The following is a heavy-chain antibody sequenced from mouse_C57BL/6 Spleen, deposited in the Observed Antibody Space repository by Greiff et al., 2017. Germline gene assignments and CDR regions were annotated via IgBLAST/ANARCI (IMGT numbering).Heavy chain of an antibody. D-gene: IGHD2-4*01. J-gene: IGHJ4*01. Sequence: QVQLQQSGAELARPGASVKMSCKASGYTFTSYTMHWVKQRPGQGLEWIGYINPSSGYTKYNQKFKDKATLTADKSSSTAYMQLSSLTSEDSAVYYCAREVIYYDYDGAMDYWGQGTSATVSS. CDR3: AREVIYYDYDGAMDY. CDR2: INPSSGYT. V-gene: IGHV1-4*01. CDR1: GYTFTSYT.